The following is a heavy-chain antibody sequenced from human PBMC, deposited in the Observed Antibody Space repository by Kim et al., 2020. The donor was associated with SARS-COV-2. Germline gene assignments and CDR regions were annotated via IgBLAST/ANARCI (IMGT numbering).Heavy chain of an antibody. V-gene: IGHV3-23*01. Sequence: ADSVKGRFTISRDNSKNTVYLQMNSLRAEDTAVYYCAKSSVSGAVAGVDGWGQGTLVTVSS. D-gene: IGHD6-19*01. CDR3: AKSSVSGAVAGVDG. J-gene: IGHJ4*02.